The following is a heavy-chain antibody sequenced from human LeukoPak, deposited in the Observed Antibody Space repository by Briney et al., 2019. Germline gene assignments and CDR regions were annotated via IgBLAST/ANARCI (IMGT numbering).Heavy chain of an antibody. CDR1: GFTFSDYG. J-gene: IGHJ4*02. Sequence: PGGSLRLSCAASGFTFSDYGIHWVRQAPGKGLEWVAFIRFDGSDKQYADSVKGRFTISRDNSKNTLYLQMNSLRAEDTAVYYCARRPVAGSITFDYWGQGTLVTVSS. CDR3: ARRPVAGSITFDY. V-gene: IGHV3-30*02. CDR2: IRFDGSDK. D-gene: IGHD6-19*01.